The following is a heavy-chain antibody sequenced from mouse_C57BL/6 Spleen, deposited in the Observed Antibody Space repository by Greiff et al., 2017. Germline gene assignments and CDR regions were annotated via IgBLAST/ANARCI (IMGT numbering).Heavy chain of an antibody. V-gene: IGHV5-6*01. CDR3: ERHSRDFDY. Sequence: EVQLVESGGDLVKPGGSLKLSCAASGFTFSSYGMSWVRQTPDQRLEWVATISSGGSYTYYPDSVKGRFTISRDNAKNTLYLQMSSLKSADTAMYYCERHSRDFDYWGQGTTLTVSS. CDR1: GFTFSSYG. J-gene: IGHJ2*01. CDR2: ISSGGSYT.